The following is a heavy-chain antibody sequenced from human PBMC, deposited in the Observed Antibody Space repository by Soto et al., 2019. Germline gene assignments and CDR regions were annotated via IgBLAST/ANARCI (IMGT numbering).Heavy chain of an antibody. CDR3: TTDLNRQLVRVVGMDV. CDR1: GFTFSNAW. V-gene: IGHV3-15*01. CDR2: IKSKTDGGTT. Sequence: GGSLRLSCAASGFTFSNAWMSWVRQAPGKGLEWVGRIKSKTDGGTTDYAAPVKGRFTIARDDSKNTLYLQMNSLKTEDTAVYCCTTDLNRQLVRVVGMDVWGQGTTVTVSS. J-gene: IGHJ6*02. D-gene: IGHD6-13*01.